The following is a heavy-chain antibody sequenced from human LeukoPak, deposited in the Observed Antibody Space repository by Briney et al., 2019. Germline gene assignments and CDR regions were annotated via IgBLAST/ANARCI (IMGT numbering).Heavy chain of an antibody. J-gene: IGHJ3*02. CDR2: IYSGGST. CDR1: GFTVSSNY. CDR3: ARSPPTYAFDI. Sequence: GGSLRLSCAASGFTVSSNYMSWVRQAPGKGLEWVSVIYSGGSTYYADSVKGRFTISRDNSKNTLYLQMNSLRAEDTAVYYCARSPPTYAFDIWGQGTMVTVSS. V-gene: IGHV3-66*01.